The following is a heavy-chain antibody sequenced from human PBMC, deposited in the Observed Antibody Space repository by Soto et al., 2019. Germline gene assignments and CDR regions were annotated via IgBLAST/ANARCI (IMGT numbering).Heavy chain of an antibody. CDR3: ARGSTMIDAFDI. CDR1: GGSISSYY. J-gene: IGHJ3*02. V-gene: IGHV4-59*01. CDR2: IYYSGST. Sequence: QVQLQESGPGLVKPSETLSLTCTVSGGSISSYYWSWIRQPPGKGLEWIGYIYYSGSTNYNPSLKSRVTISVDTSKNQFSLKLSSVTAADTAVYYCARGSTMIDAFDIWGQGTMVTVSS. D-gene: IGHD3-22*01.